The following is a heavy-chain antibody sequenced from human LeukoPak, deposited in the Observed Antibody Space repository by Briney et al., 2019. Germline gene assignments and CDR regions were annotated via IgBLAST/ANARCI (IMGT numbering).Heavy chain of an antibody. CDR1: GGSFSGYY. Sequence: SETLSLTCAVYGGSFSGYYWSWIRQPPGKGLEWIGEINHSGSTNYNPSLKSRVIISVDTSKNQFSLKLSSVTAADTAVYYCARENPLYCSGGSCYSTPDTRFDYWGQGTLVTVSS. J-gene: IGHJ4*02. CDR2: INHSGST. CDR3: ARENPLYCSGGSCYSTPDTRFDY. D-gene: IGHD2-15*01. V-gene: IGHV4-34*01.